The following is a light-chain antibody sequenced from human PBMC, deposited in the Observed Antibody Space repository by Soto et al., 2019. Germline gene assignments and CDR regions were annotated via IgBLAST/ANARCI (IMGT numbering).Light chain of an antibody. Sequence: QAVLTQPPSVSGAPGQRVTISCTGSSSNIGAGYDVHWYQQLPGTAPKLLIYGNSNRPSGVPDRFSGSKSGTSASLAITGLQAEDEADYYFQSYDSSLGEVFGGGTKLTVL. CDR3: QSYDSSLGEV. V-gene: IGLV1-40*01. J-gene: IGLJ2*01. CDR2: GNS. CDR1: SSNIGAGYD.